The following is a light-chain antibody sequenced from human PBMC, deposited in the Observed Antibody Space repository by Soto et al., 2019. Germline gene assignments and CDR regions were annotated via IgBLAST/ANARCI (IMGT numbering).Light chain of an antibody. J-gene: IGKJ5*01. Sequence: ELVLTQSPGTLSLSPWERATLSCRASQSVSDYLAWYQQKPGQAPRLLIYDASNRATGIPPRFGGSGSGTDFTLTISSLEPEEFAVYYCQQRSNWPIPFGQGTRLE. V-gene: IGKV3-11*01. CDR1: QSVSDY. CDR3: QQRSNWPIP. CDR2: DAS.